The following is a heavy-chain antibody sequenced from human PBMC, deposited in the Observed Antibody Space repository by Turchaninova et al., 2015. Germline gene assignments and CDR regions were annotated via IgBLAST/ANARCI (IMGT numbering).Heavy chain of an antibody. Sequence: QVQLQESGPGLVKPSETLSLTCPVPGGSVSMGKYYWFWIRQPPGKGPEWIGFINYEGSTNYNPSLKSRVTISVDTSTNQFSLRLTSVTAADTAVYYCARDPIHWGQGTPVTVSS. CDR2: INYEGST. V-gene: IGHV4-61*01. CDR3: ARDPIH. J-gene: IGHJ4*02. CDR1: GGSVSMGKYY. D-gene: IGHD2-2*02.